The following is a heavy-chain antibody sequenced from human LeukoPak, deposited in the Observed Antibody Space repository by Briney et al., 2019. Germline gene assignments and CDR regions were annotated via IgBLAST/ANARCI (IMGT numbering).Heavy chain of an antibody. Sequence: ASVKVSCKASGYTFTSYGISWVRQAPGQGLEWMGWISAYNGNTNYAQKLQGRVTITRNTSISTAYMELSSLRSEDTAVYYCARGQVLRYFDWLYSRYYYYYMDVWGKGTTVTVSS. CDR3: ARGQVLRYFDWLYSRYYYYYMDV. V-gene: IGHV1-18*01. CDR1: GYTFTSYG. D-gene: IGHD3-9*01. CDR2: ISAYNGNT. J-gene: IGHJ6*03.